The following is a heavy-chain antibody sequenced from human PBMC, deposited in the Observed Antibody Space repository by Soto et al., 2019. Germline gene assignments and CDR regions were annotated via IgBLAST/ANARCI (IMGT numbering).Heavy chain of an antibody. D-gene: IGHD3-10*01. V-gene: IGHV3-23*01. Sequence: EVQLLESGGGLVQPGGSLRLSCAASGFTFSSYAMSWVRQAPGKGLEWVSAISGSGGSTYYADSVKGRFTISRDNSKNTVYLQMNSLRAEDTAVYYCAKDLVRRYYFDYWGQGTLVTVSS. J-gene: IGHJ4*02. CDR1: GFTFSSYA. CDR3: AKDLVRRYYFDY. CDR2: ISGSGGST.